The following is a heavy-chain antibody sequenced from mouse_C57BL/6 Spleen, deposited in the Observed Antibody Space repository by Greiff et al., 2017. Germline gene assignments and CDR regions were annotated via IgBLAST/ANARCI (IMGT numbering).Heavy chain of an antibody. J-gene: IGHJ4*01. D-gene: IGHD4-1*01. V-gene: IGHV5-17*01. CDR3: ATNWDGYYAMDY. CDR2: ISSGSSTI. Sequence: EVHLVEPGGGLVKPGGSLKLSCAASGFTFSDYGMHWVRQAPEKGLEWVAYISSGSSTIYYADTVTGRFTISRDNAKNTLFLQMTSLRSEDTAMYYCATNWDGYYAMDYWGQGTSVTVSS. CDR1: GFTFSDYG.